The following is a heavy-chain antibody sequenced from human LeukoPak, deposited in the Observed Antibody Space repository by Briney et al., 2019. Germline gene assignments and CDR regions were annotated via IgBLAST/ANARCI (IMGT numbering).Heavy chain of an antibody. CDR2: INPNSGDT. CDR3: ARGLLSTFYYVSGTYYNLPDFDY. CDR1: GYTFTGYY. V-gene: IGHV1-2*02. Sequence: GASVKVSCKASGYTFTGYYIHWVRQAPGQGLEWMGCINPNSGDTDYAQKFQGRVTMTRDTSISTAYMELTRLRSDDTAVYYCARGLLSTFYYVSGTYYNLPDFDYWGQGTLITVSS. D-gene: IGHD3-10*01. J-gene: IGHJ4*02.